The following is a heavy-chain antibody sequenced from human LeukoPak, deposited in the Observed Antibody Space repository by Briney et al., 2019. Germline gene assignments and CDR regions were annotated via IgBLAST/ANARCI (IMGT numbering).Heavy chain of an antibody. D-gene: IGHD2-2*02. CDR2: IYTSGST. Sequence: PSETLSLTCTVSGGSISSGTYYWSWIRQPAGKGLEWIGRIYTSGSTNYNPSLKSRVTISLDTSKNQFSLKLSSVTAADTAVYYCARDVAITTCYMCPDAFDIWGQGTMVTVFS. CDR1: GGSISSGTYY. CDR3: ARDVAITTCYMCPDAFDI. J-gene: IGHJ3*02. V-gene: IGHV4-61*02.